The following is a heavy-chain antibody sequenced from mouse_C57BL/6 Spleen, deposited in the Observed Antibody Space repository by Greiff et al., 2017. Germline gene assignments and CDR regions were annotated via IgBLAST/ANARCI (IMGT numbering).Heavy chain of an antibody. V-gene: IGHV1-82*01. CDR3: ARRGSSYGNFDY. CDR2: IYPGDGDT. D-gene: IGHD1-1*01. J-gene: IGHJ2*01. Sequence: VQLQQSGPELVKPGASVTISCKASGYAFSSSWMNWVKQRPGKGLEWIGRIYPGDGDTNYNGKFKGKATLTADKSSSTAYMQLSSLTSEDSAVYFCARRGSSYGNFDYWGQGTTLTVSS. CDR1: GYAFSSSW.